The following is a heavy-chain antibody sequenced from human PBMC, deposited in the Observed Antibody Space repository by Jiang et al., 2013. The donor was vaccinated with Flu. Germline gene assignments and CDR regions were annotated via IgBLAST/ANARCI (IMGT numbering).Heavy chain of an antibody. CDR1: GDSVSGKIGS. J-gene: IGHJ4*02. Sequence: SQTLSLTCAISGDSVSGKIGSWNWIRQSPSRGLEWLGRTYYRSKWFNDYAVSVKSRITINPDTSKNQFSLHLNSVTPEDTAVYFCARGAYNYGAIFDSWAQGALVTVSS. D-gene: IGHD5-18*01. CDR2: TYYRSKWFN. CDR3: ARGAYNYGAIFDS. V-gene: IGHV6-1*01.